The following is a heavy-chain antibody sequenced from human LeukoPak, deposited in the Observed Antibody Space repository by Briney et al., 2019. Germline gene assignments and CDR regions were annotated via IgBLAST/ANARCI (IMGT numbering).Heavy chain of an antibody. Sequence: GGSLRLSCAASGFTFSSYAMHWVRQAPGKGLEWVAVISYDGSNKYYADSVKGRFTISRDNSKNTLYLQMNGLRAEDTAVYYCARGVAAAVDYWGQGTLVTVSS. J-gene: IGHJ4*02. CDR3: ARGVAAAVDY. CDR2: ISYDGSNK. V-gene: IGHV3-30*04. CDR1: GFTFSSYA. D-gene: IGHD6-13*01.